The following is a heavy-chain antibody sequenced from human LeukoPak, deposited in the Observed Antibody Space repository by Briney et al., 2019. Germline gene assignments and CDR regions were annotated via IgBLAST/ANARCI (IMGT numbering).Heavy chain of an antibody. CDR2: ITSGSSYI. Sequence: GGSLRLSCAASGFTFSRYNMNWVRQAPEKGLEWVSSITSGSSYIYYADPVKGRFTISRDNAKNSLYLQMNSLRAEDTAVYYCARDPYSGSYGNYYYYFMDVWGKGTTVTISS. V-gene: IGHV3-21*01. J-gene: IGHJ6*03. D-gene: IGHD1-26*01. CDR3: ARDPYSGSYGNYYYYFMDV. CDR1: GFTFSRYN.